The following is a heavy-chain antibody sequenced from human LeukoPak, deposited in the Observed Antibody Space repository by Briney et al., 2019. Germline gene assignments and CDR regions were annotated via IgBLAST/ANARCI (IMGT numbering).Heavy chain of an antibody. D-gene: IGHD3-22*01. J-gene: IGHJ4*01. CDR2: MSGSGGST. V-gene: IGHV3-23*01. CDR3: AKISYYDSSGYNYYFDY. CDR1: GFSFSSYA. Sequence: GGSLRLYCAASGFSFSSYAMSWVRQAPGKVLELVSAMSGSGGSTYYADSVKGRFTISRDNSKNTLYLQMNSLRAEDTAVYYCAKISYYDSSGYNYYFDYWGHGTLVTVSS.